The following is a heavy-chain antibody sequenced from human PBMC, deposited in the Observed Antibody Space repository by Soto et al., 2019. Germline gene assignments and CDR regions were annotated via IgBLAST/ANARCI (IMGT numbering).Heavy chain of an antibody. CDR3: ARHGGRYCSGGTCYIYWHFDL. J-gene: IGHJ2*01. CDR1: GGSISSYY. D-gene: IGHD2-15*01. V-gene: IGHV4-59*08. CDR2: IYYSGST. Sequence: SETLSLTCTVSGGSISSYYWSWIRQPPGKGLEWIGYIYYSGSTNYNPSLKSRVTISVDTSKNQFSLKLSSVTAADKAVYYCARHGGRYCSGGTCYIYWHFDLWGRGTLVTVSS.